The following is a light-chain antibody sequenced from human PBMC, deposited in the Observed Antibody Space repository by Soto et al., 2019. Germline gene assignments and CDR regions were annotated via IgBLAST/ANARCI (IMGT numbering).Light chain of an antibody. CDR3: QSYDSDTVI. Sequence: NFMLTQPHSVSEYPGQTVTISCTRSSGSIADHYVHWYQQRPGSAPTTVIYEHNQRPSGVPDRFSGSTDGSSNSASLTISGLQTEDEADYYCQSYDSDTVIFGGGTKLTVL. CDR2: EHN. CDR1: SGSIADHY. J-gene: IGLJ2*01. V-gene: IGLV6-57*04.